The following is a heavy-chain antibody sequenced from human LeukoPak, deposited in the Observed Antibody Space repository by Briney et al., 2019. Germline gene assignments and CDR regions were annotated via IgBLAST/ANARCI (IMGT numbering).Heavy chain of an antibody. CDR2: ISTSGGST. CDR1: GFTFSSYD. J-gene: IGHJ4*02. CDR3: AKGRACTNGVCHFDY. Sequence: GGSLRLSCAASGFTFSSYDMSWVRQAPGKGLEWVSVISTSGGSTYHADSVKGRFIISRDNSKNTLYLQLNSLRADDTAAYYCAKGRACTNGVCHFDYWGRGTLVTVSS. D-gene: IGHD2-8*01. V-gene: IGHV3-23*01.